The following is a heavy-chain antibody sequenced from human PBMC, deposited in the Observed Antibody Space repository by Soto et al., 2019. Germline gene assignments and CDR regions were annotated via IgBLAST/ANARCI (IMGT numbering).Heavy chain of an antibody. D-gene: IGHD2-21*02. CDR1: GDSISGDKW. CDR2: IHHSGRT. J-gene: IGHJ4*02. Sequence: QVKLQESGPGLVKPSGTLPLTCAFSGDSISGDKWGSWARQPPGKGLEWIGGIHHSGRTNYNPSLKSRVTILVEKSKNQVSLELSSMTAADTAVYYCARGGDWQFDYWGQGTLVTVSS. V-gene: IGHV4-4*02. CDR3: ARGGDWQFDY.